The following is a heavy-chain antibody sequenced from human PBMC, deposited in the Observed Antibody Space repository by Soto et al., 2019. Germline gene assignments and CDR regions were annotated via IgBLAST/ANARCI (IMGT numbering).Heavy chain of an antibody. CDR3: TRGSAWYREKF. V-gene: IGHV4-59*01. D-gene: IGHD6-19*01. J-gene: IGHJ4*02. Sequence: QVQLQESGPGLVKPSETLSLTCTVSGGSINSYYWTWIRQPPGKGLEWIGYIYYTGSTSYNPSLKARVTISVDTSKNQFSLKLYCMTAADTAVYHCTRGSAWYREKFWGQGTLVTVSS. CDR2: IYYTGST. CDR1: GGSINSYY.